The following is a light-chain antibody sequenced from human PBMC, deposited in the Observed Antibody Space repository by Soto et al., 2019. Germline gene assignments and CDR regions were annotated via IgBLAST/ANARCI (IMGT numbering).Light chain of an antibody. CDR2: TNN. CDR1: SPNIRRNY. Sequence: QSVLTQPPSASGTPGQRVTISCSGSSPNIRRNYVYWYQQFPGTAPKLLIFTNNQRPSGVPDQFSGSKSGTSASLAISGLRAEDEADYYCAAWDDSLSTVVFGGGTKLTV. V-gene: IGLV1-47*01. J-gene: IGLJ2*01. CDR3: AAWDDSLSTVV.